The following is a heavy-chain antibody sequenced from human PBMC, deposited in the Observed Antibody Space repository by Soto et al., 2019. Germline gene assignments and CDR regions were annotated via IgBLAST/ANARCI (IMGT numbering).Heavy chain of an antibody. CDR2: ISTGGSSI. CDR1: GFTLSNYE. D-gene: IGHD3-16*01. CDR3: ARERGGLSGADV. V-gene: IGHV3-48*03. Sequence: GGSLRLSCAGSGFTLSNYEMNWVRQAPGKGLEWVSYISTGGSSIYYADSVKGRFTIARDNGKKSVYLQMSSLRAEDTATYYCARERGGLSGADVWGQGTTVPVSS. J-gene: IGHJ6*02.